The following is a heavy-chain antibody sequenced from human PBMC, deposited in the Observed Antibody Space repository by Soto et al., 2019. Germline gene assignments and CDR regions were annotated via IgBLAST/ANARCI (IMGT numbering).Heavy chain of an antibody. Sequence: SETLSLTCAVYGGSFSGYYLSWIRQPPGKGLEWIGEINHSGSTNYNPSLKSRVTISVDTSKNQFSLKLSSVTAADTAVYYCARAEQLVSYYYYGMDVWGQGTTVTVYS. V-gene: IGHV4-34*01. CDR2: INHSGST. J-gene: IGHJ6*02. D-gene: IGHD6-6*01. CDR3: ARAEQLVSYYYYGMDV. CDR1: GGSFSGYY.